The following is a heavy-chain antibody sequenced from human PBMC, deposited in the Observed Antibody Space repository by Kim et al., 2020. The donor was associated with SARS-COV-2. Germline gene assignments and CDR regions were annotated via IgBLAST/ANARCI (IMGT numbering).Heavy chain of an antibody. Sequence: GGSLRLSCAASGFTFSRYWMHWVRQAPGKGLVWVSRINSDGSSTSYADSVKGRFTISRDNAKNTLYLQMNSLRAEDTAGYYCARGRYSSSWSDYWGQGTLVTVSS. CDR2: INSDGSST. J-gene: IGHJ4*02. V-gene: IGHV3-74*01. D-gene: IGHD6-13*01. CDR3: ARGRYSSSWSDY. CDR1: GFTFSRYW.